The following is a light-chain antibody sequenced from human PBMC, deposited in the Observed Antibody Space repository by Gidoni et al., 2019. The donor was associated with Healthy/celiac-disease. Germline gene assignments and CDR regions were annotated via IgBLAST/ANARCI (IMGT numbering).Light chain of an antibody. CDR1: QSVLYSSNNQKY. CDR2: WTS. J-gene: IGKJ2*01. Sequence: DNEMTQSPASLVASLGEGATINCKSSQSVLYSSNNQKYLAWYQQRPGQPPKLLIYWTSTRESGVPGRFSGSGSVTDFTLTISSLQAEDVAVYYCQQYYSTPYTFGQGTKLEIK. V-gene: IGKV4-1*01. CDR3: QQYYSTPYT.